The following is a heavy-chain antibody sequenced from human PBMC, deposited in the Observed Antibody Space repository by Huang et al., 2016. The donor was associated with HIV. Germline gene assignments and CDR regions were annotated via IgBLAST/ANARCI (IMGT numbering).Heavy chain of an antibody. V-gene: IGHV4-39*01. CDR3: ARHSDDFWSGYSYFDY. Sequence: QLQLQESGPGLVKPSETLSLTCTVSGGSISSSSYYRGWIRPPPGKGLEGFGSIHYRDSTHYNPSLKSRVTISVDTSKNQFSRKLSSVTAADTAVYYCARHSDDFWSGYSYFDYWGQGTLVPVSS. CDR2: IHYRDST. J-gene: IGHJ4*02. CDR1: GGSISSSSYY. D-gene: IGHD3-3*01.